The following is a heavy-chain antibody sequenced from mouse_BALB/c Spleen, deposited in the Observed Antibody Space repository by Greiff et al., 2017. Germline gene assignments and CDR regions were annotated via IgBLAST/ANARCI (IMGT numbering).Heavy chain of an antibody. CDR3: DRNEKYGKYEDYAMDY. CDR1: GFSLTRYC. V-gene: IGHV2-2*02. CDR2: IWSGGST. Sequence: VQLQQSGPGLVQPSQSLSITCTVSGFSLTRYCVHWVRQSPGKGLEWLGVIWSGGSTDYNAAFISRLSISKDNSTCQVFFKMNSLQANDTAIYYCDRNEKYGKYEDYAMDYWGQGTAGTVSA. J-gene: IGHJ4*01. D-gene: IGHD2-10*02.